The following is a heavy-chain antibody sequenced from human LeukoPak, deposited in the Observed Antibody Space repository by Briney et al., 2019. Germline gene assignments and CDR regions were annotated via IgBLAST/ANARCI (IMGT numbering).Heavy chain of an antibody. V-gene: IGHV3-43D*04. Sequence: PGGSLRLPCASSGFNFADYAMHWVRQSPGKGLEWISLISRDGSSTYYGDAVKGRFTTSRDNSKNYLFLQMDSLRVDDTAFYFCAKDHDSGDYLAFYMGVWGKGTTVTVSS. CDR2: ISRDGSST. J-gene: IGHJ6*03. D-gene: IGHD4-17*01. CDR3: AKDHDSGDYLAFYMGV. CDR1: GFNFADYA.